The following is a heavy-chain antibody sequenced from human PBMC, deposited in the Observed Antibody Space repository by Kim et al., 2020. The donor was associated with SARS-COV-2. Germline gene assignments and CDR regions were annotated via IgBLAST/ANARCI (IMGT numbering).Heavy chain of an antibody. V-gene: IGHV1-8*02. CDR1: GYTFSNYD. CDR3: ARSSAADELQRMDA. CDR2: MNPNSGNT. Sequence: ASVKVSCKASGYTFSNYDINWVRQATGQGLEWMGWMNPNSGNTGYAQKFQGRVTMTRSTSITTAYMELTSLTSEDTAVYYCARSSAADELQRMDAWGQGT. D-gene: IGHD1-1*01. J-gene: IGHJ6*02.